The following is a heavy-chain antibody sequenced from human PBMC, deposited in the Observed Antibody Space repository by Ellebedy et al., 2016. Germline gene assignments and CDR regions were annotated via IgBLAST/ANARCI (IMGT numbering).Heavy chain of an antibody. CDR2: IWYDGSNK. V-gene: IGHV3-33*06. CDR3: AKAPGWELSRRDRWFDP. CDR1: GFTFSSYG. J-gene: IGHJ5*02. Sequence: GGSLRLSCAASGFTFSSYGMHWVRQAPGKGLEWVAVIWYDGSNKYYADSVKGRFTISRDNSKNTLYLQMNSLRAEDTAVYYCAKAPGWELSRRDRWFDPWGQGTLVTVSS. D-gene: IGHD1-26*01.